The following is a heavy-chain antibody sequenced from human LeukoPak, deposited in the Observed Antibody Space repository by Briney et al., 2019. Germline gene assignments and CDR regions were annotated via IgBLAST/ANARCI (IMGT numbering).Heavy chain of an antibody. CDR2: ITTTSNSI. D-gene: IGHD6-19*01. CDR3: ARYNSGWFDY. Sequence: PGGSLRLSCAASGFTFSSYNMNWVRQAPGMGLEWVSSITTTSNSIYYSDSVKGRSTISRDNAKNSLYLQMHSLRAEDTAVYYCARYNSGWFDYWGQGTLVTVSS. V-gene: IGHV3-21*01. CDR1: GFTFSSYN. J-gene: IGHJ5*01.